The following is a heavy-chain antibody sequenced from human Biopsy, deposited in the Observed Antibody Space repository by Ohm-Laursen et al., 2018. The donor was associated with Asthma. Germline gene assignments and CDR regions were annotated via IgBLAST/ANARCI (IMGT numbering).Heavy chain of an antibody. CDR3: ARCQVGYSSGWSLLLKKIYYSGMDV. V-gene: IGHV1-69*13. CDR2: IMTVFGTT. Sequence: SVKVSCKAPGGTFSNFAISWVRQAPGQGLEWLGGIMTVFGTTNYAQKIQGRVTITADESTSTTYMEVTSLRSEDTAIYYCARCQVGYSSGWSLLLKKIYYSGMDVWGQGTAVTVSS. D-gene: IGHD6-19*01. CDR1: GGTFSNFA. J-gene: IGHJ6*02.